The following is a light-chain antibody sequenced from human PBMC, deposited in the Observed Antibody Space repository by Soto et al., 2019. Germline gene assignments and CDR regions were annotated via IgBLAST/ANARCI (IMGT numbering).Light chain of an antibody. J-gene: IGKJ5*01. CDR2: ETS. Sequence: EIVLTQSPGTLSLSPGERATLSCRASQSVNSNYLAWYQQKPGQAPRLLMYETSTRATGIPDRYSGSGSGTDFTLTISRLEPEDFAVFFCQQYGTSEIIFGQGTRLEIK. V-gene: IGKV3-20*01. CDR3: QQYGTSEII. CDR1: QSVNSNY.